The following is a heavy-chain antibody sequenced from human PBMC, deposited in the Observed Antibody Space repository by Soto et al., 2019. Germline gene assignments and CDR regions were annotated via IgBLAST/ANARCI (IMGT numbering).Heavy chain of an antibody. Sequence: QVQLVQSGAEVKKPGSSVKVSCKASGGTFSSYAISWVRQAPGQGLEWMGGIIPIFGTANYAQKFQGRVTITADESTSTAYMGLSSRRSGDRAVYYWARGVPREIDYYGSGRATATYNYYGMDVWGKGTTFTVS. CDR1: GGTFSSYA. CDR2: IIPIFGTA. D-gene: IGHD3-10*01. V-gene: IGHV1-69*01. J-gene: IGHJ6*04. CDR3: ARGVPREIDYYGSGRATATYNYYGMDV.